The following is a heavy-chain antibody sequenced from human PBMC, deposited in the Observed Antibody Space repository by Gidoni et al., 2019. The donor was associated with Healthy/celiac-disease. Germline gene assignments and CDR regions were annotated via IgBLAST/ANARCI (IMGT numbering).Heavy chain of an antibody. CDR3: ARDQAPRIQLWLGGYYYYYGMDV. CDR1: GFPFSSYA. D-gene: IGHD5-18*01. Sequence: QVQLVESGGGVVQPGRSLRLSCAASGFPFSSYAMHWVRQAPGKGLEWVAVISYDGSNKYYADSVKGRFTISRDNSKNTLYLQMNSLRAEDTAVYYCARDQAPRIQLWLGGYYYYYGMDVWGQGTTVTVSS. V-gene: IGHV3-30-3*01. J-gene: IGHJ6*02. CDR2: ISYDGSNK.